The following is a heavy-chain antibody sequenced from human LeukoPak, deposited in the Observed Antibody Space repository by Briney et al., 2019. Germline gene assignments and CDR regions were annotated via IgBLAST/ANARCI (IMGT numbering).Heavy chain of an antibody. D-gene: IGHD4-11*01. CDR1: GYTFTSYD. Sequence: APVKVSCKASGYTFTSYDINWVRQATGQGLEWMGWMNPNSGNTGYAQKFQGRVTMTRNTSISTAYMELSSLRSEDTAVYYCARELDYSIPYDYWGQGTLVTVSS. CDR2: MNPNSGNT. CDR3: ARELDYSIPYDY. V-gene: IGHV1-8*01. J-gene: IGHJ4*02.